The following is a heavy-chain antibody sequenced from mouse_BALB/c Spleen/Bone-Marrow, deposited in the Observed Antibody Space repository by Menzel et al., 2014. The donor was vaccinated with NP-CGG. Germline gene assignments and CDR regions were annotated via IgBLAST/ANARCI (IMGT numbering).Heavy chain of an antibody. CDR1: GFTFSSYG. D-gene: IGHD1-1*01. Sequence: EVHLVESGGGLVQPGGSLKLSCAASGFTFSSYGMSWVRQTPDKRLELVATINSNGGSTYYPDSVKGRFTISRDNAKNPLYLQMSSLKSENTAMYYCARGRYYGNGRIFEYWGQGTPLTVSS. J-gene: IGHJ2*01. CDR3: ARGRYYGNGRIFEY. V-gene: IGHV5-6-3*01. CDR2: INSNGGST.